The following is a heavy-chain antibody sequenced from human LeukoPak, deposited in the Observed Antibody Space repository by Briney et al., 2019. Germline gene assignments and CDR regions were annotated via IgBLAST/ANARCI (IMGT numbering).Heavy chain of an antibody. CDR2: IWSDGTNK. D-gene: IGHD4-11*01. Sequence: PGKSLRLSCAASGFKFTSYGMHWVRQAPGKGLEWVAVIWSDGTNKYYADSVKGRFAISRDDSNNMVYLQMNSLRVEDTAVYYCAKDIERGFDYTNSLDYWGKGTLVTVSS. J-gene: IGHJ4*02. CDR3: AKDIERGFDYTNSLDY. CDR1: GFKFTSYG. V-gene: IGHV3-33*06.